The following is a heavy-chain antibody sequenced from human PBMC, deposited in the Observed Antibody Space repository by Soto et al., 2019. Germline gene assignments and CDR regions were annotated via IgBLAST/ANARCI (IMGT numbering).Heavy chain of an antibody. CDR3: ARARGDIAARPFDY. J-gene: IGHJ4*02. Sequence: GGSLRLSCAASGFTFSSYWMSWVRQAPGKGLEWVANIKQDGSEKYYVDSVKGRFTISRDNAKNSLYLQMNSLRAEDTAVYYCARARGDIAARPFDYWGQGTLVTVSS. CDR2: IKQDGSEK. D-gene: IGHD6-6*01. CDR1: GFTFSSYW. V-gene: IGHV3-7*01.